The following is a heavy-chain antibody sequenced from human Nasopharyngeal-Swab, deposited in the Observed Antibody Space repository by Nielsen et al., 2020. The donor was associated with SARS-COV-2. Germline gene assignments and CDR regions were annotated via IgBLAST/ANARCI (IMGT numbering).Heavy chain of an antibody. D-gene: IGHD5-18*01. J-gene: IGHJ6*03. Sequence: GASLQISCAASGFTFSSYGMHWVRQAPGKGLEWVAVISYDGSNKYYADSVKGRFTISRDNSKNTLYLQMNSLRAEDTAVYYCAKDYSYGYSDYYYYMDVWGKGTTVTVSS. CDR3: AKDYSYGYSDYYYYMDV. CDR1: GFTFSSYG. V-gene: IGHV3-30*18. CDR2: ISYDGSNK.